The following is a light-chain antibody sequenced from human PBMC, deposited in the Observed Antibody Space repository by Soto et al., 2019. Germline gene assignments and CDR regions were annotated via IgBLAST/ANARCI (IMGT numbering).Light chain of an antibody. V-gene: IGLV2-11*01. CDR3: CSYADNYFYV. CDR1: SSDIGAYEY. J-gene: IGLJ1*01. CDR2: DVT. Sequence: QSALTQPRSVSGSPGQSVTISCTGSSSDIGAYEYVSWYQHHPGKAPKLIIYDVTKRPPGVPDRFSGSKSGNTASLTISGLQAGDEADYHCCSYADNYFYVFGGGTKLT.